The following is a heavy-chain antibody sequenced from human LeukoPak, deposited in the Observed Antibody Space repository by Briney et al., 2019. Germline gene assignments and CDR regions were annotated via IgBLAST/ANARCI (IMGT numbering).Heavy chain of an antibody. CDR1: GGSISSHY. CDR3: ARGTGLTTFDY. Sequence: SETLSLTCTVSGGSISSHYWSWIRQPPGKGLEWIGYIYYSGSTNYNPSLKGRVTISVDTSKNQFSLKLSSVTAADTAVYYCARGTGLTTFDYWGQGTLVTVSS. J-gene: IGHJ4*02. V-gene: IGHV4-59*11. CDR2: IYYSGST. D-gene: IGHD4-11*01.